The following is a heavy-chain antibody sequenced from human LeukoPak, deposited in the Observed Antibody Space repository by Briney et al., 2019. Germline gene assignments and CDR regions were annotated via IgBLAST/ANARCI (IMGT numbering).Heavy chain of an antibody. CDR3: ATPLPIRWGSNDY. D-gene: IGHD3-3*01. Sequence: GGSLRLSCAASGFTFSSYAMSWVRQAPGKGLEWVSAISGSGGSTYYADSVRGRFTISRDNSKNTLYLQMNSLRAEDTAVYYCATPLPIRWGSNDYWGQGTLVTVSS. CDR2: ISGSGGST. V-gene: IGHV3-23*01. CDR1: GFTFSSYA. J-gene: IGHJ4*02.